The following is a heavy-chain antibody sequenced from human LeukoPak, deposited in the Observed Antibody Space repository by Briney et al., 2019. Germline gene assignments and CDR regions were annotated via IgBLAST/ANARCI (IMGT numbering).Heavy chain of an antibody. D-gene: IGHD2-21*01. CDR3: ARGSGGDCYSLSLRDYYYMDV. V-gene: IGHV3-66*01. J-gene: IGHJ6*03. CDR2: IYSCGST. Sequence: GGSLRLSCAASGFTVSSNYMSWVRQAPGKGLEWVSVIYSCGSTYYADSVKGRFTISRDNSKNTLYLQMNSLRAEDTAVYYCARGSGGDCYSLSLRDYYYMDVWGKGTTVTVSS. CDR1: GFTVSSNY.